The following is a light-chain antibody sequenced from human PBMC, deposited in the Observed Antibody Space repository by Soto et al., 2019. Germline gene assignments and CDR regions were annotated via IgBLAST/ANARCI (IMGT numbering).Light chain of an antibody. Sequence: DIQMTQSPSSVSASVGDRVSITCRASQGISNWLAWYQQKPGRAPRLLIYTVTSLQSGVPSRFSGTGSGTVFPLTISSLQPEFVANYYHQRTNSFPLTFGGGTKVEIK. CDR3: QRTNSFPLT. V-gene: IGKV1-12*01. CDR2: TVT. J-gene: IGKJ4*01. CDR1: QGISNW.